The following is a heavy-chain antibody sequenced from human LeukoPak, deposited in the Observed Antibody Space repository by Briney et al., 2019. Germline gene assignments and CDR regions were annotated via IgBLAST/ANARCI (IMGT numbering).Heavy chain of an antibody. J-gene: IGHJ4*02. V-gene: IGHV3-11*04. D-gene: IGHD6-13*01. Sequence: PGGSLRLSCAASGFTFSDYYMSWIRQAPGKGLEWVSYIDSSGSSTFYADSVKGRFTISRDNAKNSLYLQMNSLRAEDTAVYYCARDRQQLIIYYFDYWGQGTLVTVSS. CDR2: IDSSGSST. CDR1: GFTFSDYY. CDR3: ARDRQQLIIYYFDY.